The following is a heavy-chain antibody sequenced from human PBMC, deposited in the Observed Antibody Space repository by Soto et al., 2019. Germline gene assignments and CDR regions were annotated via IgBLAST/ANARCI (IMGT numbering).Heavy chain of an antibody. J-gene: IGHJ4*02. V-gene: IGHV3-53*01. CDR2: IYSDGTT. D-gene: IGHD3-10*01. CDR3: AKGGPGASSGLFES. Sequence: GGSLRLSCAASGFIVTSNYMSWVRQAPGKGLEWVSVIYSDGTTNYPESVKGRFTISRDNSKNTVFLQMSSLRAEDTAVYYCAKGGPGASSGLFESWGQGTLVTVSS. CDR1: GFIVTSNY.